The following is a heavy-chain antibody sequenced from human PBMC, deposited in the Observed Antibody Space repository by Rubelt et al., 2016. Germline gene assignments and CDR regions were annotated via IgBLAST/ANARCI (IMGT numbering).Heavy chain of an antibody. Sequence: EVQLVESGGGLVQPGGSLRLSCAASGFTFSNYWMSWVRQAPGKGLEWVANIKQDGSEKYHVDSVKGRFTISRDNAKNSLSLQMNSLRAEDTAVYYCASGNDMDVWGQGTTVTVSS. D-gene: IGHD1-1*01. V-gene: IGHV3-7*01. CDR3: ASGNDMDV. CDR2: IKQDGSEK. CDR1: GFTFSNYW. J-gene: IGHJ6*02.